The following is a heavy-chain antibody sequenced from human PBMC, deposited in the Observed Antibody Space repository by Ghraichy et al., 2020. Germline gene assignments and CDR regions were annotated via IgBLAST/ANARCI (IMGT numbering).Heavy chain of an antibody. D-gene: IGHD2-2*02. CDR1: GGSISSSNW. CDR2: IYHSGST. V-gene: IGHV4-4*02. Sequence: SETLSLTCAVSGGSISSSNWWSWVRQPPGKGLEWIGEIYHSGSTNYNPSLKSRVTISVDKSKNQFSLKLSSVTAADTAVYYCARVGYCSSTSCYTWWFDPWGQGTLVTVSS. J-gene: IGHJ5*02. CDR3: ARVGYCSSTSCYTWWFDP.